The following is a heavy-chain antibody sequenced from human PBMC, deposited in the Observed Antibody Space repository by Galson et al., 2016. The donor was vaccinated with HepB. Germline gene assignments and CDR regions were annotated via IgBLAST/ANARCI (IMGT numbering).Heavy chain of an antibody. J-gene: IGHJ4*02. CDR2: IFHSGST. D-gene: IGHD5-18*01. Sequence: SETLSLTCDVSGDSVMSNHWWSWVRQPPGKGLEWIGEIFHSGSTNYHSSLKSRVTISMDKSENQFSLSLTSVTAADTAVYYCARVKGIQLFNYYSDYWGLGTLVTVSS. CDR3: ARVKGIQLFNYYSDY. CDR1: GDSVMSNHW. V-gene: IGHV4-4*02.